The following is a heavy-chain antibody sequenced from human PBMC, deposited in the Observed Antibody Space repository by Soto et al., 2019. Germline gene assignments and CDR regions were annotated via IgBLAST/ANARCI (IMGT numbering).Heavy chain of an antibody. CDR1: GYTFTGYY. CDR3: ARIRMGSGNSFDY. D-gene: IGHD3-10*01. V-gene: IGHV1-2*02. Sequence: QLVQSGAEVKKPGASVKISCKASGYTFTGYYMHLGRQAPGQGLELMGWINPNSDGTNYAQKFQGRVNMTRDTSIGTAYMELSRLRSDDTAVYYCARIRMGSGNSFDYWGQGTLVTVSS. CDR2: INPNSDGT. J-gene: IGHJ4*02.